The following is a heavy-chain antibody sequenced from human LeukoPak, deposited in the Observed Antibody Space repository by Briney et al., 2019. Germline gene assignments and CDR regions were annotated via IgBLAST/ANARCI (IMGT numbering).Heavy chain of an antibody. CDR2: IRGSGDST. D-gene: IGHD2-2*01. CDR3: AKVRNCYGDCYYFDY. J-gene: IGHJ4*02. CDR1: GFTFSSYA. V-gene: IGHV3-23*01. Sequence: GGSLRLSCTASGFTFSSYAMSWVRQAPGKGLEWVSGIRGSGDSTYYVDSVKGRFTISRDNSKNTLYLQMNSLRAEDTAVYYCAKVRNCYGDCYYFDYWGQGTLVTVSS.